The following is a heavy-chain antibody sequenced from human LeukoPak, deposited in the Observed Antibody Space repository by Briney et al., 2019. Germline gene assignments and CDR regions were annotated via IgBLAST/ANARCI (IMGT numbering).Heavy chain of an antibody. CDR3: ARHDGAVTDFDS. J-gene: IGHJ4*02. V-gene: IGHV3-33*01. D-gene: IGHD1-26*01. CDR2: IRYDGSSE. Sequence: GRSLRLSCAASGFTFSTYGTHWVRQAPGKGLEWVAVIRYDGSSELYADSVKGRFIISRDNSKNTLYLQMNSLKASDTAMYYCARHDGAVTDFDSWGQGTLVTVSS. CDR1: GFTFSTYG.